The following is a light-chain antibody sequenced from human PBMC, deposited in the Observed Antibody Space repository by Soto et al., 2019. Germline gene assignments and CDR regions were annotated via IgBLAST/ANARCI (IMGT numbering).Light chain of an antibody. V-gene: IGLV2-14*01. CDR1: SSDVGGYNY. CDR3: SSYTSSSTPQV. Sequence: QSALPQPASVSGSPGQSITISCTGTSSDVGGYNYVSWYQQHPGKAPKLMIYDVSNRPSGVSNRFSGSQTGNTASLTISGLQAEHEADYYCSSYTSSSTPQVSGTWTKVTVL. J-gene: IGLJ1*01. CDR2: DVS.